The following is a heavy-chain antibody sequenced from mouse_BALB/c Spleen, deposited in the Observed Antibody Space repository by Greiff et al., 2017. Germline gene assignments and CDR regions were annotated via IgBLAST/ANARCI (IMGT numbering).Heavy chain of an antibody. CDR3: ARSGDTTGY. CDR1: GYTFTDYW. CDR2: IDTSDSYT. J-gene: IGHJ2*01. Sequence: VQLQQPGAELVMPGASVKMSCKASGYTFTDYWMHWVKQRPGQGLEWIGAIDTSDSYTSYNQKFKGKATLTVDESSSTAYMQLSSLTSEDSAVYYCARSGDTTGYWGQGTTLTVSS. D-gene: IGHD1-1*01. V-gene: IGHV1-69*01.